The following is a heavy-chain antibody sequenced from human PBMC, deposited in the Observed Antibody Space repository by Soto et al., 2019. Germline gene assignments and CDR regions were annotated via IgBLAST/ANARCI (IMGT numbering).Heavy chain of an antibody. CDR3: ARENYYGSGSYYNG. CDR1: GGTFSSYT. Sequence: GPSVKGSCKASGGTFSSYTISWVRQAPGQGLEWMGRIIPILGIANYAQKFQGRVTITADKSTSTAYMELSSLRSEDTAVYYCARENYYGSGSYYNGWGQGTLVTVSS. J-gene: IGHJ4*02. CDR2: IIPILGIA. V-gene: IGHV1-69*04. D-gene: IGHD3-10*01.